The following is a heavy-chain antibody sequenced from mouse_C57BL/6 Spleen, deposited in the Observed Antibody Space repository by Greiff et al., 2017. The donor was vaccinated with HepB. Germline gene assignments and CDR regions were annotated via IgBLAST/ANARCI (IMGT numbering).Heavy chain of an antibody. CDR2: IDPSDSET. J-gene: IGHJ3*01. CDR1: GYTFTSYW. Sequence: QVHVKQPGAELVRPGSSVKLSCKASGYTFTSYWMHWVKQRPIQGLEWIGNIDPSDSETHYNQKFKDKATLTVDKSSSTAYMQLSSLTSEDSAVYYCARREEGFAYWGQGTLVTVSA. V-gene: IGHV1-52*01. CDR3: ARREEGFAY.